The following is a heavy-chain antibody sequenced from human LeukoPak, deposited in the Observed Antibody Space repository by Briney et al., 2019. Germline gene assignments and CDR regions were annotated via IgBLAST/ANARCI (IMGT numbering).Heavy chain of an antibody. CDR1: GYALTELS. V-gene: IGHV1-24*01. Sequence: GASVKVSCKVSGYALTELSIHWVRQAPGKGFEWMGGVDPKDGETIYAQNFQDRVTVTDDRYTDTSYMELSGLTSEDTALYYCVGDVLVSGGSYYHGFWGQGTLVTVSS. CDR3: VGDVLVSGGSYYHGF. CDR2: VDPKDGET. J-gene: IGHJ4*02. D-gene: IGHD3-10*01.